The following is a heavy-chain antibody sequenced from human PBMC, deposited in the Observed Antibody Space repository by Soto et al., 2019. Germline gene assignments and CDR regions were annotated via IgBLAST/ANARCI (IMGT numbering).Heavy chain of an antibody. V-gene: IGHV1-8*01. J-gene: IGHJ3*02. CDR1: GYTFTNYD. CDR2: MNPNSGNT. D-gene: IGHD3-10*02. Sequence: ASVKVSCKASGYTFTNYDINWVRQATGQRFEWMGWMNPNSGNTGYAQEFQGRFTMTGDTSVSTAYMELSSLRSEDTAVYYCARYVARNAFDIWGQGTMVTVSS. CDR3: ARYVARNAFDI.